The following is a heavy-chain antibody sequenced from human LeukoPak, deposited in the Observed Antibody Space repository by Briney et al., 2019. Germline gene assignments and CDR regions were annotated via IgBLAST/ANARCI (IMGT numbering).Heavy chain of an antibody. CDR3: AKDGGDGSGSPNMDV. V-gene: IGHV3-23*01. D-gene: IGHD3-10*01. Sequence: GGSLRLSCAASGFTFSSYAMSWVRQAPGKGLEGVSAISGSGGSTYYADSVKGRFTISRDNSKNTLYLQMNSLRAEDTAVYYCAKDGGDGSGSPNMDVWGKGTTVTVSS. CDR1: GFTFSSYA. J-gene: IGHJ6*03. CDR2: ISGSGGST.